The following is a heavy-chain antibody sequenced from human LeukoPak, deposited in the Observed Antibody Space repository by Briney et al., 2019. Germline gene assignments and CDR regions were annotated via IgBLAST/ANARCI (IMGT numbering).Heavy chain of an antibody. CDR3: ASIYGDFNWFDP. CDR2: IYHSGST. Sequence: SQTLSLTCTVSGGSISSGGYYWSWIRQPPGKGLEWIGYIYHSGSTYYNPSLKSRVTISVDTSKNQFSLKLSSVTAADTAVYYCASIYGDFNWFDPWGQGTLVTVSS. CDR1: GGSISSGGYY. J-gene: IGHJ5*02. V-gene: IGHV4-30-2*01. D-gene: IGHD4-17*01.